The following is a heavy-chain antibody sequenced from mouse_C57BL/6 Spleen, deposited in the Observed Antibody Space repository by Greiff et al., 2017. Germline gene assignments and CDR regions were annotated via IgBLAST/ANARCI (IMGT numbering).Heavy chain of an antibody. CDR1: GYTFTSYW. CDR3: ARYPDYYGSDYFGC. CDR2: IHPNGGST. D-gene: IGHD1-1*01. J-gene: IGHJ2*01. V-gene: IGHV1-64*01. Sequence: QVQLQQPGAELVKPGASVKLSCKASGYTFTSYWMHWVKQRPGQGLEWIGMIHPNGGSTNYTEKFKSKATLTVDTSSSTAYMQLSSLTSEDSAVYYCARYPDYYGSDYFGCWGQGTTLSVST.